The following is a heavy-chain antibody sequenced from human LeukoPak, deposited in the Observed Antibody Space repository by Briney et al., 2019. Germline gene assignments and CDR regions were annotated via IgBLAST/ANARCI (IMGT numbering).Heavy chain of an antibody. CDR3: AVGRPRNTTRLDDGYDF. D-gene: IGHD1-1*01. CDR1: GGSITTYY. J-gene: IGHJ3*01. V-gene: IGHV4-4*07. Sequence: SGTLSLTCTVSGGSITTYYWSWIRQPAGKGLEWIGRISTSGRTNYNPSLKSRLTMSADTSKNQFSLILNSVTAADTAVYYCAVGRPRNTTRLDDGYDFWGQGTMVTVSS. CDR2: ISTSGRT.